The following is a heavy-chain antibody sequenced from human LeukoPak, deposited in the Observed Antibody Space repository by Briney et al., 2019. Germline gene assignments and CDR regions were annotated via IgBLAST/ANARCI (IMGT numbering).Heavy chain of an antibody. Sequence: GGSLRLSCAASGFTFSSYWMSWVRQAPGKGLEWVANIKQDGSEKYYVDSVKGRFTISRDNSKNTLYLQMNSLRAEDTAVYYCAEDWLYGSGSLDYWGQGTLVTVSS. CDR2: IKQDGSEK. CDR3: AEDWLYGSGSLDY. J-gene: IGHJ4*02. V-gene: IGHV3-7*01. CDR1: GFTFSSYW. D-gene: IGHD3-10*01.